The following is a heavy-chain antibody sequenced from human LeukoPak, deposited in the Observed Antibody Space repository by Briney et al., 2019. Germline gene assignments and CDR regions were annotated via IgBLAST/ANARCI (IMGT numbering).Heavy chain of an antibody. J-gene: IGHJ4*02. CDR1: DYTFTSYG. V-gene: IGHV1-18*01. Sequence: ASVKVSCKASDYTFTSYGISWVRQAPGQGLEWMGWISAYNGYTHYAQKLQGRVIMTRDTSISTAYMELSSLTSEDTAVYFCARDRVGVGGNGWENWGQGTLVTVSS. CDR3: ARDRVGVGGNGWEN. D-gene: IGHD6-19*01. CDR2: ISAYNGYT.